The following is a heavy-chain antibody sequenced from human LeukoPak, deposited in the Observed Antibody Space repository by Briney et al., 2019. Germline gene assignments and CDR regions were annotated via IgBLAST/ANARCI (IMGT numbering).Heavy chain of an antibody. CDR3: ARAWGY. Sequence: GGSLRLSCAASAFTFCSYWMHCVRQAPGKGLVWVSRINSDGSSTSYAYSGKVRVTIARDNAKNTLYLQMHSLRAEDTAVYYGARAWGYWGQGTLVTVSS. CDR1: AFTFCSYW. D-gene: IGHD7-27*01. V-gene: IGHV3-74*01. J-gene: IGHJ4*02. CDR2: INSDGSST.